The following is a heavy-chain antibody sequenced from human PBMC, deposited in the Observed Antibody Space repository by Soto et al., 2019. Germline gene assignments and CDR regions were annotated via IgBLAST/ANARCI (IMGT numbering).Heavy chain of an antibody. D-gene: IGHD6-6*01. J-gene: IGHJ4*02. CDR1: GASLSDNY. CDR2: INHSGST. CDR3: ARAAPTWRQLVRGGNFDY. Sequence: SETLSLTCAVYGASLSDNYCNWLRQPPGKGLEWIGEINHSGSTNYNPSLKSRVTISVDTSKNQFSLKLSSVTAADTAVYYCARAAPTWRQLVRGGNFDYWGQGTLVTVSS. V-gene: IGHV4-34*01.